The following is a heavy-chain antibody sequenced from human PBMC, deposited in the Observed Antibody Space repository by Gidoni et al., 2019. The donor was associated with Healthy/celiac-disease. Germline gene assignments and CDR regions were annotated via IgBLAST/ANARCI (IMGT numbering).Heavy chain of an antibody. CDR3: VKDRPYDFWSGYPGDY. J-gene: IGHJ4*02. V-gene: IGHV3-64D*06. Sequence: EVQLVESGGGLVQPGGSLRLSCSASGFTFSSYAMHWVRQAPGKGLEYVSAISSNGGSTYYADSVKGRFTISRDNSKNTLYLQMSSLRAEDTAVYYCVKDRPYDFWSGYPGDYWGQGTLVTVSS. CDR2: ISSNGGST. CDR1: GFTFSSYA. D-gene: IGHD3-3*01.